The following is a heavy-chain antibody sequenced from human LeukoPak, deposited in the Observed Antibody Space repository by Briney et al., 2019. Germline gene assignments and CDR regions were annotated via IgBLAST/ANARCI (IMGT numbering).Heavy chain of an antibody. CDR2: ISSSSSYI. CDR3: ARVSLNSGSYPNDAFDI. Sequence: GGSLRLSCAASGFTFSSYEMNWVRQAPGKGLEWVSSISSSSSYIYYADSVKGRFTISRDNAKNSLYLQMNSLRAEDTAVYYCARVSLNSGSYPNDAFDIWGQGTMVTVSS. D-gene: IGHD1-26*01. V-gene: IGHV3-21*01. J-gene: IGHJ3*02. CDR1: GFTFSSYE.